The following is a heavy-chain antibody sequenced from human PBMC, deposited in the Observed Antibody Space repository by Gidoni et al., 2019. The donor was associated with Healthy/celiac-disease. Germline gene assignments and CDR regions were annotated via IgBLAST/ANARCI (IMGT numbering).Heavy chain of an antibody. CDR1: GGTFSSYA. Sequence: QVQLVQSGAEVKKPGSSVKVSCQASGGTFSSYAISWVRQAPGPGLEWMGGIIPIFGTANYAQKFQGRVTITADESTGTAYMELSSLRSGDTAVYYCARGRVLMVYGNWFDPWGQGTLVTVSS. J-gene: IGHJ5*02. CDR3: ARGRVLMVYGNWFDP. D-gene: IGHD2-8*01. CDR2: IIPIFGTA. V-gene: IGHV1-69*01.